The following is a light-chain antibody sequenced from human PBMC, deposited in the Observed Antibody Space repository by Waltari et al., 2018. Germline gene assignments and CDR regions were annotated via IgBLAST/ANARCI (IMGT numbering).Light chain of an antibody. Sequence: QSALTQPASVSGSPGQSITISCPGTRSDVGFYNLFSWYQQHPGKAPDLVVYEVISRPSGVSNRFSGSKSGNTASLTISGLQAEDEADYYCCSYAGRNIWVFGGGTKLTVL. J-gene: IGLJ3*02. CDR3: CSYAGRNIWV. V-gene: IGLV2-23*02. CDR1: RSDVGFYNL. CDR2: EVI.